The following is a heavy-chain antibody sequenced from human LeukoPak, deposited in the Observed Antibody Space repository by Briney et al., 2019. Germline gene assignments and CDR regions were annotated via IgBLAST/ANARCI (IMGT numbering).Heavy chain of an antibody. CDR1: GFTVSTNY. CDR3: ARVGGGYSYGLFDY. D-gene: IGHD5-18*01. J-gene: IGHJ4*02. Sequence: PGGSLRLSCAASGFTVSTNYMSWVRQAPGKGLEWIGYIYYSGSTNYNPSLKSRITISVDTSKNQFSLKLSSVTAADTAVYYCARVGGGYSYGLFDYWGQGTLVTVSS. CDR2: IYYSGST. V-gene: IGHV4-59*02.